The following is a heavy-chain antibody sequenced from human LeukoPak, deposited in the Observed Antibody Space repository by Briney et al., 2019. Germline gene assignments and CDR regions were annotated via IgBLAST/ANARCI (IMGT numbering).Heavy chain of an antibody. V-gene: IGHV1-69*13. Sequence: SVKVSCKASGGTFSSYAISWVRQAPGQGLEWMGGIIPIFGTANYAQKFQGRVTIIADESTSTAYMELSSLRSEDTAVYYCARDGYSSSSFTPFDYWGQGTLVTVSS. CDR2: IIPIFGTA. CDR1: GGTFSSYA. CDR3: ARDGYSSSSFTPFDY. D-gene: IGHD6-6*01. J-gene: IGHJ4*02.